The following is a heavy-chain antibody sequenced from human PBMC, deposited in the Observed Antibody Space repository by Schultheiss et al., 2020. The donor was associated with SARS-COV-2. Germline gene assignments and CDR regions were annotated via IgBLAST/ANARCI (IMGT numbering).Heavy chain of an antibody. CDR1: GGSISSGSYY. V-gene: IGHV4-61*02. D-gene: IGHD3-3*01. CDR3: TSSVPRSGHYDFRSFDY. CDR2: IYYSGST. Sequence: SQTLSLTCTVSGGSISSGSYYWSWIRQPAGKGLEWIGSIYYSGSTTYNPSLKSRVTISVDTSKNQFSLKLSSVTAADTAVYYCTSSVPRSGHYDFRSFDYWGQGTLVTVSS. J-gene: IGHJ4*02.